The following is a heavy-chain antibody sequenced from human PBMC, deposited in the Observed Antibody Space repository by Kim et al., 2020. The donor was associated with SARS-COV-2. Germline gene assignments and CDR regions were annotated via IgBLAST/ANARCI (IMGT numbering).Heavy chain of an antibody. CDR2: IYHSGST. V-gene: IGHV4-38-2*02. CDR1: GYSISSGYY. D-gene: IGHD3-10*01. Sequence: SETLSLTCTVSGYSISSGYYWGWIRQPPGKGLEWIGSIYHSGSTYYNPSLKSRVTISVDTSKNQFSLKLSSVTAADTAVYYCARVDGSGSSFDYWGQGTLVTVSS. J-gene: IGHJ4*02. CDR3: ARVDGSGSSFDY.